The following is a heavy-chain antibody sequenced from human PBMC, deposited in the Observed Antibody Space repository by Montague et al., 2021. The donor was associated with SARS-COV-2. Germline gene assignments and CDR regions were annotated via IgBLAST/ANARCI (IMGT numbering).Heavy chain of an antibody. Sequence: VKPTQTLTLTCTFSGFSLSTSGMCVSWIRQPPGKALEWLARIDWDDDKYHSTSLKTRLTISKDTSKNQVVLTMTNMDPVDTATYYCARETGTTVSRDYWGQGTLGTGSS. CDR3: ARETGTTVSRDY. CDR1: GFSLSTSGMC. V-gene: IGHV2-70*11. D-gene: IGHD1-7*01. CDR2: IDWDDDK. J-gene: IGHJ4*02.